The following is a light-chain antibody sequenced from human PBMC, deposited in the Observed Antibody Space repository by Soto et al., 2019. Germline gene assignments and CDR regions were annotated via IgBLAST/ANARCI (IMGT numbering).Light chain of an antibody. J-gene: IGKJ3*01. CDR3: QQYGSAPLFT. Sequence: EIVLTQSPGTLSLSPGERATLSCRASQSVSSSYLAWYQQKPGQAPRLLIYGASSRATGIPDRFSGSGSGTDCTRTSSRLEPEDFAVYYCQQYGSAPLFTVGPGTKVDIK. V-gene: IGKV3-20*01. CDR1: QSVSSSY. CDR2: GAS.